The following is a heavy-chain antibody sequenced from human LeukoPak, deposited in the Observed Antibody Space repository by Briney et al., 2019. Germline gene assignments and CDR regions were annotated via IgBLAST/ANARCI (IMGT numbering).Heavy chain of an antibody. CDR3: AKRFDSSGQTKSFDY. D-gene: IGHD3-22*01. V-gene: IGHV3-30*18. CDR1: GFTLSENN. CDR2: ISNDGNSK. Sequence: GGSLRLSCAASGFTLSENNVHWVRQAPGKGLEWVALISNDGNSKDYADSVKGRFTLSGDNSKTTVYLQMNSLRAEDTAVYYCAKRFDSSGQTKSFDYWGQGTLVTVSS. J-gene: IGHJ4*02.